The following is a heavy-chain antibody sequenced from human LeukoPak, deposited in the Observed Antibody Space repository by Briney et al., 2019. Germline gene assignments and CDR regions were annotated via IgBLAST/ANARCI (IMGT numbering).Heavy chain of an antibody. CDR2: ISGSGGST. CDR1: GFTFSSYA. D-gene: IGHD3-9*01. J-gene: IGHJ4*02. Sequence: PGGSLRLSCAASGFTFSSYAMSWVRQAPGKGLEWVSAISGSGGSTYYADSVKGRFTISRDNSKNTLYLQMNSLRAEDTAVYYCATLYHFDWLLYIAPPVDYWGQGTLVTVSS. V-gene: IGHV3-23*01. CDR3: ATLYHFDWLLYIAPPVDY.